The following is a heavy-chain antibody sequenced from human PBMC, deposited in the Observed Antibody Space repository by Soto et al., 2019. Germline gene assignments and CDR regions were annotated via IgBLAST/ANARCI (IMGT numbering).Heavy chain of an antibody. D-gene: IGHD1-26*01. CDR1: GFSLITGVG. CDR3: TQIYGSGSWGWYFHS. V-gene: IGHV2-5*02. J-gene: IGHJ4*02. CDR2: IFWDKND. Sequence: QITLKESGPSLVRPTESLTLACTFYGFSLITGVGGGWVSQPQGKALEWLAVIFWDKNDYYRPSLQTRFTISQDPSEYQVVLTLTSMDPQDTATYFCTQIYGSGSWGWYFHSWGQATLGTVSS.